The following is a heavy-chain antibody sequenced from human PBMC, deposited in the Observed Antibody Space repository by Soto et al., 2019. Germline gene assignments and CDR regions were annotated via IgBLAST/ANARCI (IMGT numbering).Heavy chain of an antibody. CDR3: ARDSEVVPAAIRPYNWFDP. CDR1: GYTFTSYG. V-gene: IGHV1-18*01. J-gene: IGHJ5*02. CDR2: ISAYNGNT. Sequence: QVQLVQSGAEVKKPGASVKVSCKASGYTFTSYGISWVRQAPGQGLEWMGWISAYNGNTNYAQKLQGRVTMTTDTSTSTAYMELRSPRSDDTAVYYCARDSEVVPAAIRPYNWFDPWGQGTLVTVSS. D-gene: IGHD2-2*01.